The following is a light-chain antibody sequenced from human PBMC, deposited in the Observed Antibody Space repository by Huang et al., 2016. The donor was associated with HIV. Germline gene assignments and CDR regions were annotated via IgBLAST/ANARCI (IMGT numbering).Light chain of an antibody. CDR3: QQYYSAPLT. CDR2: WAS. CDR1: QSVLYSSNNKNY. V-gene: IGKV4-1*01. Sequence: DIVMTQSPDSLAVSLGDRATINCKSSQSVLYSSNNKNYLVWYQQKPGQPPKLLIYWASTRESGVPDRFSGSGSGTDFTLTISSLQAEDVAVYYCQQYYSAPLTFGGGTKVEIK. J-gene: IGKJ4*01.